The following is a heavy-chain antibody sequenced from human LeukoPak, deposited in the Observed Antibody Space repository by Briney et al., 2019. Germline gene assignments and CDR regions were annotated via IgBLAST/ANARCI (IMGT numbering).Heavy chain of an antibody. CDR1: GFTFSSYH. Sequence: GGSLRLSCEVSGFTFSSYHMNWVRQAPGKGLEWVSSISSSSSYIYYADSVKGRFTISRDNAKNSLYLQMNSLRAEDTAVYYCARDHLYDSSGYYIGRDAFDIWGQGTMVTVSS. D-gene: IGHD3-22*01. J-gene: IGHJ3*02. CDR3: ARDHLYDSSGYYIGRDAFDI. V-gene: IGHV3-21*01. CDR2: ISSSSSYI.